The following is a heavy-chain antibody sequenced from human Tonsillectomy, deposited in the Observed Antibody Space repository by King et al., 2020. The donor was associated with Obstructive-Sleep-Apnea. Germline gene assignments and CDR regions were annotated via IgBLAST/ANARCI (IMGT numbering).Heavy chain of an antibody. CDR2: IVTAGDT. CDR1: GFTFSSYD. J-gene: IGHJ4*02. Sequence: VQLVESGGGLVQPGGSLRLSCAASGFTFSSYDMHWVRQATGKGLEWVSAIVTAGDTYYPGSVKGRFTISRENAKNSLYLQMNSLRAGDTAVYYCARGLGLDYDHVWGSYRAETYFDYWGQGTLVTVSS. CDR3: ARGLGLDYDHVWGSYRAETYFDY. D-gene: IGHD3-16*02. V-gene: IGHV3-13*01.